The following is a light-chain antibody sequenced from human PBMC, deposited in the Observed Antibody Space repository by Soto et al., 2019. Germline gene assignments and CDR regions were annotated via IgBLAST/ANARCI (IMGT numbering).Light chain of an antibody. J-gene: IGKJ2*01. CDR1: QSVSSSY. CDR3: QQRSYWPRNT. CDR2: GAS. V-gene: IGKV3D-20*02. Sequence: EIVLTQSPGTLSLSPGERATLSCRASQSVSSSYLAWYQQKPGQAPRLLIYGASSRATGIPDRFSGSGSGTDFTLTISRLEPEDSAVYYCQQRSYWPRNTFGQGTKLEIK.